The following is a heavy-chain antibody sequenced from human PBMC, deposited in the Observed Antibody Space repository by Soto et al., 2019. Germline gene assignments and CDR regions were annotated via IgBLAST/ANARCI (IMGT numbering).Heavy chain of an antibody. V-gene: IGHV4-34*01. J-gene: IGHJ4*02. Sequence: PXETLSLPGPVYSGSFSGYYWSWIRQPPGKGLDWIGEINHSGSTNYNPSLKSRVTISVDTSKNQFSLKLSSVTAADTAVYYCARGGYSYGYGYSSSWYGALGDWGQGTLVTVSS. CDR1: SGSFSGYY. D-gene: IGHD6-13*01. CDR2: INHSGST. CDR3: ARGGYSYGYGYSSSWYGALGD.